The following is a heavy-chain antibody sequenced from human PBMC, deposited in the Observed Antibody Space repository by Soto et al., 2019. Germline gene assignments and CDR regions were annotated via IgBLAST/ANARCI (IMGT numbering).Heavy chain of an antibody. CDR3: ARVSIDRSTGYYFYGMDV. CDR1: GFTFSSHS. CDR2: ITIGTSYI. J-gene: IGHJ6*02. D-gene: IGHD2-2*01. Sequence: GGSLRLSCAASGFTFSSHSMNWVRQAPGKGLEWVSSITIGTSYIYYADSVKGRFTISRDNAKNSLYLQMNSLRGDDTAVYYCARVSIDRSTGYYFYGMDVWGQGTTVTVSS. V-gene: IGHV3-21*01.